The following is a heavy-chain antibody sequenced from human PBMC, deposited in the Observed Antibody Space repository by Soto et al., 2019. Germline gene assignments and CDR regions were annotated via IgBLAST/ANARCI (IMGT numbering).Heavy chain of an antibody. J-gene: IGHJ6*02. CDR3: ARDGSVYRSRASPMDV. CDR2: IIPIFGTA. CDR1: GDTFSSYA. Sequence: QVQLVQSGAEVKKAGSLVKVSCKAFGDTFSSYAISWMRQAPGPGLVWMGGIIPIFGTASYAQKVQGRVTITADEATSTAYMELSSLRSEDTAVYYGARDGSVYRSRASPMDVWGQGTTVTVSS. V-gene: IGHV1-69*01. D-gene: IGHD1-1*01.